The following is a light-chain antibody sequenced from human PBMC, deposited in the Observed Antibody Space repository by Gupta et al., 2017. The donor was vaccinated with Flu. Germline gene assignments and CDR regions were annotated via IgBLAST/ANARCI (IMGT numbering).Light chain of an antibody. J-gene: IGLJ3*02. CDR1: SSDVGFYNY. Sequence: SITISCTGTSSDVGFYNYISWYQQHPGQAPKPLIYEVNNRPSGVSNRFSGSKSDNTASLAMSGLQAEDEADYYCSSFTEINARVFGGGTKVTVL. CDR3: SSFTEINARV. V-gene: IGLV2-14*01. CDR2: EVN.